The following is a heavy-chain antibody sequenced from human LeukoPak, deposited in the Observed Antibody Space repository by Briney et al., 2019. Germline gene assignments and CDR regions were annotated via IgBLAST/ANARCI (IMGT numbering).Heavy chain of an antibody. V-gene: IGHV4-39*01. Sequence: SETLSLTCTVSGGSIRSYYWSWIRQPPGKGLEWIGSIYYSGSTYYNPSLKSRVTISVDTSKNQLSLKLSSVTAADTAVYYCASARTSSRSWFTFDYWGQGILVTVSS. J-gene: IGHJ4*02. CDR2: IYYSGST. CDR3: ASARTSSRSWFTFDY. CDR1: GGSIRSYY. D-gene: IGHD6-13*01.